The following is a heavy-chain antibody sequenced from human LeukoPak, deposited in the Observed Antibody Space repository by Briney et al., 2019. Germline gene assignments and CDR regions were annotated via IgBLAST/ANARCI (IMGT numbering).Heavy chain of an antibody. CDR3: AKRWNYYFDY. D-gene: IGHD1-7*01. CDR1: GFTFRSYA. J-gene: IGHJ4*02. CDR2: ISGSCGRA. Sequence: GGSLRLSCAASGFTFRSYAMSWVRQAPGKGLEWVSAISGSCGRAYYADSVKGRFPISRDKSKNTLYPQMNSLGAEDTTVYYCAKRWNYYFDYWGQGTLVTVSS. V-gene: IGHV3-23*01.